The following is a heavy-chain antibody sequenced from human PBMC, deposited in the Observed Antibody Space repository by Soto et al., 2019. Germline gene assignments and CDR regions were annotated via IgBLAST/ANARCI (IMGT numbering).Heavy chain of an antibody. Sequence: GGSLXLSCAASGFXFSSYSMNWVRQAPGKGLEWVSYISSSSSTIYYADSVKGRFTISRDNAKNSLYLQMSSLRDEDTAVYYCARDLRYVVVTAIDAFDIWGQGTMVTVSS. V-gene: IGHV3-48*02. CDR2: ISSSSSTI. J-gene: IGHJ3*02. CDR3: ARDLRYVVVTAIDAFDI. D-gene: IGHD2-21*02. CDR1: GFXFSSYS.